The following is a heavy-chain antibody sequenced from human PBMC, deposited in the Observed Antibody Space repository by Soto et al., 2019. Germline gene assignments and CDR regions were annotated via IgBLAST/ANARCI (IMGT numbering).Heavy chain of an antibody. V-gene: IGHV1-2*02. J-gene: IGHJ6*02. D-gene: IGHD3-10*01. CDR2: INPNSGGT. CDR1: GYTFTGDY. CDR3: ARDQGKYYPLLDV. Sequence: ASVKVSCQASGYTFTGDYMQRVRQAPGQGLEWMGWINPNSGGTNYAQKFQGGVIMTRDTYISTAYMELSRLRSDDTAVYYCARDQGKYYPLLDVWGQGTTVTVSS.